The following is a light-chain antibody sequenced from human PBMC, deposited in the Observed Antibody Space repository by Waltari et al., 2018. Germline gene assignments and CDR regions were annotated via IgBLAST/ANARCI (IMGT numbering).Light chain of an antibody. V-gene: IGKV1-NL1*01. CDR3: QQYSSQPYT. J-gene: IGKJ2*01. CDR2: AAS. CDR1: QAISDS. Sequence: DIQMTQSPSSLSASVGDRVTITCRASQAISDSLAWYQQKPGKAPKLLLYAASRLESGVPSRFSGSGSGTDYTLAISSLQPEDFAIYYCQQYSSQPYTFSQGTKLEI.